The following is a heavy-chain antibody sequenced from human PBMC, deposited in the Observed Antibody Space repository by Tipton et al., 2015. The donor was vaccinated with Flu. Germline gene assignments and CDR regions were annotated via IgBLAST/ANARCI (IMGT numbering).Heavy chain of an antibody. CDR2: ISSSLSTI. CDR1: GFTFSSYS. J-gene: IGHJ4*02. CDR3: ARDRGAAPGAYFFDY. Sequence: SLRLSCAASGFTFSSYSMNWVRQAPGQGLAWISYISSSLSTIYYADSVKGRFTISRDNAKNSLYLQMSSLRAEDTAVYYCARDRGAAPGAYFFDYWGQGTRVTVSS. V-gene: IGHV3-48*04. D-gene: IGHD3-10*01.